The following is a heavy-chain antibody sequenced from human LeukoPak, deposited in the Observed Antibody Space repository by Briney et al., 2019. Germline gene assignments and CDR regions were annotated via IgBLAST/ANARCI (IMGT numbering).Heavy chain of an antibody. CDR2: ISGSGGST. V-gene: IGHV3-23*01. D-gene: IGHD3-22*01. J-gene: IGHJ4*02. CDR1: RFIFSTFD. Sequence: PGGSVRLFCAASRFIFSTFDMHWVRQAPGKGLEWVSAISGSGGSTYYADSVKGRFTISRDISKNTLHLALNSLSAEDTAVYYCAKPRRDRNYDSSGYPSYFDYWGQGTLVTVSS. CDR3: AKPRRDRNYDSSGYPSYFDY.